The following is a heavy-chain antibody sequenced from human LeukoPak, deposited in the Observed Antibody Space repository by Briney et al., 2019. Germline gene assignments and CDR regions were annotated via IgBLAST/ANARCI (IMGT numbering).Heavy chain of an antibody. CDR3: ARRYCSSTSCNPYFFDY. CDR1: GYTFTNYY. J-gene: IGHJ4*02. V-gene: IGHV5-51*01. D-gene: IGHD2-2*01. CDR2: ISPGDSDA. Sequence: AESLKISCKGSGYTFTNYYIGWVRQTPGKGLEWMGIISPGDSDARYSPSFQGQVTISADKSISTAYLRWSSLKASDTAMYYCARRYCSSTSCNPYFFDYWGQGTLVTVSS.